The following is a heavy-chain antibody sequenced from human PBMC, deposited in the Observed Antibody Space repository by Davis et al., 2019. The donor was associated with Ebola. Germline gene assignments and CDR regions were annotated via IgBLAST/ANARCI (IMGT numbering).Heavy chain of an antibody. Sequence: ASVKVSCKASGDTLTIYHIHWVRQAPGQGLEWMGISNPRGGGTSYAQRFQGRVTLTRDTSSNTVYMELSGLKSEDTAVYFCARVLAVVGPYYYYYGLDVWGKGTTVTVSS. V-gene: IGHV1-46*01. CDR3: ARVLAVVGPYYYYYGLDV. J-gene: IGHJ6*04. D-gene: IGHD3-10*01. CDR2: SNPRGGGT. CDR1: GDTLTIYH.